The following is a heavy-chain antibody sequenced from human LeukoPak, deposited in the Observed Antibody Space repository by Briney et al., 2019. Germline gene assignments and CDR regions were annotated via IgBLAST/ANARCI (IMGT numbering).Heavy chain of an antibody. CDR3: VKEYHSRGFGAYFDY. J-gene: IGHJ4*01. D-gene: IGHD3-3*01. CDR1: KFTFSHYG. Sequence: GGSLRLSCTASKFTFSHYGMQWVRQAPGKGLEWVAVISSDGSIKVYADSVKGRFTLSRDNSINTVDLQMNSLRAEDTAVYYCVKEYHSRGFGAYFDYWGQEPWSPSPQ. V-gene: IGHV3-30*18. CDR2: ISSDGSIK.